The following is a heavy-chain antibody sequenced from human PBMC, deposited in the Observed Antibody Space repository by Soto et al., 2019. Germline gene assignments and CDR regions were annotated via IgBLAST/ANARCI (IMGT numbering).Heavy chain of an antibody. CDR2: IWYDGTQK. Sequence: VQLVESGGRLVQPGRSLRLSCVGTGLNFDDFAMHWVRQAPGKGLEWLAAIWYDGTQKYYADSVKGRFIISRDNSKKTLYLEMNSLRAEDTAVYYCARAGGTTVTGLWHFDSWGQGTLVTVSS. D-gene: IGHD4-17*01. CDR3: ARAGGTTVTGLWHFDS. CDR1: GLNFDDFA. J-gene: IGHJ4*02. V-gene: IGHV3-33*01.